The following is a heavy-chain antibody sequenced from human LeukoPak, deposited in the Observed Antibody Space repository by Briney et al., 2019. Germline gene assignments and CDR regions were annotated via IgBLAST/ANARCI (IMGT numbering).Heavy chain of an antibody. CDR2: ISSSSSDI. V-gene: IGHV3-21*01. J-gene: IGHJ4*02. CDR3: ARDRPPDY. Sequence: PGGALRLSCAASGFTFSSYSMNWVRQAPGEGLEWVSSISSSSSDIYYADSVKGGFTISRDNAKNSLYLQMNSLRAEDTAVYYCARDRPPDYWGQGTLVTVSS. CDR1: GFTFSSYS.